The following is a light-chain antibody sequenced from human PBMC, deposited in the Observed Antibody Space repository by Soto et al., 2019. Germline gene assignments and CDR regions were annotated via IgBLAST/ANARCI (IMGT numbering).Light chain of an antibody. CDR2: DNN. V-gene: IGLV1-51*01. Sequence: VRKHAASGSAAQRQKLPISCSESSSNIGNNYVSWYQQLPGTAPKLLIYDNNKRPSGIPDRFSGSKSGTSATLGITGLQTGDEADYYCGTWDSSLSAFYVFGTGTKVTV. J-gene: IGLJ1*01. CDR1: SSNIGNNY. CDR3: GTWDSSLSAFYV.